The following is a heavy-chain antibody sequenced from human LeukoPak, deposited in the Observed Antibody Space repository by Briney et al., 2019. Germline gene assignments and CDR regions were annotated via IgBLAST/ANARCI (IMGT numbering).Heavy chain of an antibody. Sequence: PGGSLRLSCAASGFTFSSYEMNWVRQAPGKGLEWVSYISTSGSTIYYADSVKGRFTISRDNAKNSLYLQMNSLRAEDTAVYYCARAYVLRYFDWFSSEREYFDYWGQGTLVTVSS. CDR3: ARAYVLRYFDWFSSEREYFDY. D-gene: IGHD3-9*01. V-gene: IGHV3-48*03. J-gene: IGHJ4*02. CDR2: ISTSGSTI. CDR1: GFTFSSYE.